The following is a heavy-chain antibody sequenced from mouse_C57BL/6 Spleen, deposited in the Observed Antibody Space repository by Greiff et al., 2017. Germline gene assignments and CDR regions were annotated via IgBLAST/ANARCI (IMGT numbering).Heavy chain of an antibody. V-gene: IGHV1-84*01. D-gene: IGHD1-1*01. J-gene: IGHJ2*01. CDR1: GYTFTDYY. CDR2: IYPGSGNT. CDR3: ARSITTVVATFNYFDY. Sequence: QVQLKESGPELVKPGASVKISCKASGYTFTDYYINWVKQRPGQGLEWIGWIYPGSGNTKYNEKFKGKATLTVDTSSSTAYMQLSSLTSEDAAVYFCARSITTVVATFNYFDYWGQGTTLTVSS.